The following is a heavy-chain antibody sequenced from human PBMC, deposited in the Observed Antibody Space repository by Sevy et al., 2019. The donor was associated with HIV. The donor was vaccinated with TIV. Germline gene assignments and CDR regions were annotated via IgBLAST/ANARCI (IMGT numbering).Heavy chain of an antibody. J-gene: IGHJ4*02. D-gene: IGHD6-19*01. CDR2: ITYSRIT. CDR3: VGPKLTYINGWYYSDY. Sequence: SETLSLTCTVSGASISSSGYYWGWIRQPPGKGLEWIASITYSRITFYNPSLKSRVTISADTSKNQFSLRLSSVTAADSSIYFCVGPKLTYINGWYYSDYWGQGTVVTVSS. CDR1: GASISSSGYY. V-gene: IGHV4-39*01.